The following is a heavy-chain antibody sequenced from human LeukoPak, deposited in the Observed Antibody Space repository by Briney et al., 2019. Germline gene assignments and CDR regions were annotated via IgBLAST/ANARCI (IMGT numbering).Heavy chain of an antibody. D-gene: IGHD3-10*01. CDR3: ARGDTATGGSTWYFDL. CDR1: GDSVSSNSAA. J-gene: IGHJ2*01. Sequence: SQTLSLTCAISGDSVSSNSAAWNWIRQSPSRGLGWLGRTYYRSKWYRGYAVSVKSRITINPDTSKNQFSLQLNSVSPEDTAVYYCARGDTATGGSTWYFDLWGRGTLVTVSS. CDR2: TYYRSKWYR. V-gene: IGHV6-1*01.